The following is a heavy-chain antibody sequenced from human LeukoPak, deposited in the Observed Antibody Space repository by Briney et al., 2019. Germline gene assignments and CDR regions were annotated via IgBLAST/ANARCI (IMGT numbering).Heavy chain of an antibody. V-gene: IGHV3-21*01. CDR1: GFTFSSYS. CDR3: ARDQDTAMEPHFDY. Sequence: PGGSLRLSCAASGFTFSSYSMNWVRQAPGKGLEWVSSISSSSSYIYYADSVKDRFTISRDNAKNSLYLQMNSLRAEDTAVYYCARDQDTAMEPHFDYWGQGTLVTVSS. CDR2: ISSSSSYI. D-gene: IGHD5-18*01. J-gene: IGHJ4*02.